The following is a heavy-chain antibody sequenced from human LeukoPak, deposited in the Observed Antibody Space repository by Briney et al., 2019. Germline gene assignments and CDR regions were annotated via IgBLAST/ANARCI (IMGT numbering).Heavy chain of an antibody. CDR3: TRGSRKAVAATYDY. D-gene: IGHD6-19*01. CDR1: GLDVSDNY. V-gene: IGHV3-66*02. CDR2: IYAGGGTT. J-gene: IGHJ4*02. Sequence: GGSLRLSCTASGLDVSDNYMAWVRQSPGRGLDWISVIYAGGGTTYYAGSVQGRFTISRDISKNTIYLQMNNLSPDDTAIYYCTRGSRKAVAATYDYWGQGTLVTVSS.